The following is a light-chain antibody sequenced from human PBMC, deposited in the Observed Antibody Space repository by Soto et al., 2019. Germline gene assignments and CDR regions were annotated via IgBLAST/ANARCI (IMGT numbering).Light chain of an antibody. CDR3: QHRRDWPLT. Sequence: EIVLTQSPATLSLSPGERATLSCRASQSLGYYLAWFQQKRGQAPRLLIYDASNRATGIPARFSGSGSGTDFTLTISSLVPEDFAVYYCQHRRDWPLTFGGGTKVEIK. CDR1: QSLGYY. CDR2: DAS. J-gene: IGKJ4*01. V-gene: IGKV3-11*01.